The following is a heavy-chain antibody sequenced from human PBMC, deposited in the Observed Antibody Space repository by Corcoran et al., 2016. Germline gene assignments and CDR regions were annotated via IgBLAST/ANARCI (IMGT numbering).Heavy chain of an antibody. CDR1: GYTFTGPY. CDR2: INPKHGDT. Sequence: QVQLLQSGAEVQKPGASVKVSCKASGYTFTGPYIHWGRKAPGQGLEWMGWINPKHGDTDYAQQFYGRVSLARDTSISTVYMQLGRLTFDDTAVYYCTRDHYNKRGGAFDIWGQGTMVTVSS. V-gene: IGHV1-2*02. J-gene: IGHJ3*02. D-gene: IGHD3-22*01. CDR3: TRDHYNKRGGAFDI.